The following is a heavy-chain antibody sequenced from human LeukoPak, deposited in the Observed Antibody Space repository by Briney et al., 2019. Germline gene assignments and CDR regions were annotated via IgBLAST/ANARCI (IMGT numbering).Heavy chain of an antibody. CDR1: GFTFSDYY. CDR3: ASGKGYCSSTSCYFPRLGYCSGGSCSYGMDV. V-gene: IGHV3-11*01. CDR2: ISSSGSTI. Sequence: GGSLRLSCAASGFTFSDYYMSWIRQAPGKGLEWVSYISSSGSTIYYADSVKGRFTISRDNAKNSLYQQMNSLRAEDTAVYYCASGKGYCSSTSCYFPRLGYCSGGSCSYGMDVWGQGTTVTVSS. D-gene: IGHD2-2*01. J-gene: IGHJ6*02.